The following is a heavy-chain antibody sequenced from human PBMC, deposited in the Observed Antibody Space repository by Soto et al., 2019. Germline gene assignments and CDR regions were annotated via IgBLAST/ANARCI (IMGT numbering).Heavy chain of an antibody. CDR1: GFTFSSYW. Sequence: EVQLVESGGGLVQPGGSLRLSCAASGFTFSSYWMHWVRQAPGKGLVWVSRINNDGSITTYADSVKGRFTISRDNAKNTLYLQMNSLRAEDRAVYYCARAGLARCSSTSCYDYSPDVWGKGTTVTVSS. J-gene: IGHJ6*04. D-gene: IGHD2-2*01. CDR2: INNDGSIT. V-gene: IGHV3-74*01. CDR3: ARAGLARCSSTSCYDYSPDV.